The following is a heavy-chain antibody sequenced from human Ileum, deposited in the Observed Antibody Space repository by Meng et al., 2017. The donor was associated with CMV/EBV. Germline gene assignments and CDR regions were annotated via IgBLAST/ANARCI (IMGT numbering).Heavy chain of an antibody. Sequence: SAVSISSSTWWTWVGQAPGRGLEWIGEIYNGGTTNYNPSLRSRVTISVDMSNNLFSLNLRFVTAADTAVYYCATVRGGCSRTSCYLENWGQGTLVTVSS. CDR1: AVSISSSTW. CDR3: ATVRGGCSRTSCYLEN. CDR2: IYNGGTT. J-gene: IGHJ4*02. D-gene: IGHD2-2*01. V-gene: IGHV4-4*02.